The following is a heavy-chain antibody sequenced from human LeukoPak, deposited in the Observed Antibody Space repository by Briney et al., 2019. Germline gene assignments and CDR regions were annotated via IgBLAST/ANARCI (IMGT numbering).Heavy chain of an antibody. CDR3: AKSWAGIEPGAFDI. J-gene: IGHJ3*02. CDR2: ISGSGGST. V-gene: IGHV3-23*01. D-gene: IGHD5-18*01. Sequence: GGSLRLSCAASGFTFSSYAMSWVRQAPGKRLEWVSAISGSGGSTCYADSVKGRFTISRDNSKNTLSLQMNSLRAEDKAVYYCAKSWAGIEPGAFDIWGQGTMVTVSS. CDR1: GFTFSSYA.